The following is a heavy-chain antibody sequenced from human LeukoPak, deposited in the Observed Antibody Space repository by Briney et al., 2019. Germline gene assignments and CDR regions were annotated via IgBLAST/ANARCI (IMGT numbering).Heavy chain of an antibody. J-gene: IGHJ5*02. CDR1: GFTFSKYW. V-gene: IGHV3-74*01. Sequence: PGGSLRLSCAASGFTFSKYWMLWVRQAPGKGLECVSRINTDGAGTSYADSVKGRFTVSRDNADNSLFLQMNSVRAEDTAVYYCATKQWLAPPPDTWGQGTPVTVSS. D-gene: IGHD5-12*01. CDR3: ATKQWLAPPPDT. CDR2: INTDGAGT.